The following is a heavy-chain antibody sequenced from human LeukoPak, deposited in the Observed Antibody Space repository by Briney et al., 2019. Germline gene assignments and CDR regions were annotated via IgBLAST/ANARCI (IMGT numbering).Heavy chain of an antibody. V-gene: IGHV3-33*08. J-gene: IGHJ4*02. CDR3: ARELGGLYQLPIDY. D-gene: IGHD2-2*01. Sequence: GRSLRLSCAASGFTFSSYGMHWVRQAPGKGLEWVAVIWYGGSNKYYADSVKGRFTISRDNSKNTLYLQMNSLRAEDTAVYYCARELGGLYQLPIDYWGQGTLVTVSS. CDR1: GFTFSSYG. CDR2: IWYGGSNK.